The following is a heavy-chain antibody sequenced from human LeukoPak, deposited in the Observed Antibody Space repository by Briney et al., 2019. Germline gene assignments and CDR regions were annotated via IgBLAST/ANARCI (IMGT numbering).Heavy chain of an antibody. CDR3: ARAPPPYGDYETYYFDY. Sequence: GASVKVSCKASGYTFTGYYMHWVRQAPGQGLEWMGWINPNSGGTNYAQKFQGRVTMTRDTSISTAYMELSRLRSDDTAVYYCARAPPPYGDYETYYFDYWGQGTLVTVSS. CDR1: GYTFTGYY. V-gene: IGHV1-2*02. CDR2: INPNSGGT. J-gene: IGHJ4*02. D-gene: IGHD4-17*01.